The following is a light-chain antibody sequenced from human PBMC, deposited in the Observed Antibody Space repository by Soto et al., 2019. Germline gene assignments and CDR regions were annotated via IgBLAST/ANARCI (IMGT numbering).Light chain of an antibody. Sequence: QSVLTQPPSASGTPGQRVTISCSGAASNIGTNTDNWYHQLPGAAPTLLIYYNDHRPPGGVTDRFSASKSGNSASLAISGLQSEDEADYYCGAWEDSMNGPVFGGGTKLTVL. CDR2: YND. J-gene: IGLJ2*01. CDR1: ASNIGTNT. V-gene: IGLV1-44*01. CDR3: GAWEDSMNGPV.